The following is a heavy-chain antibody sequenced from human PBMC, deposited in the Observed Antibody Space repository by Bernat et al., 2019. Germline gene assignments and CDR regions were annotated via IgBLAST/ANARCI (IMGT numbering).Heavy chain of an antibody. CDR1: GFTFDDYA. CDR2: ISWNSGSI. J-gene: IGHJ4*02. CDR3: AKDLGLGVATTLRGFDY. V-gene: IGHV3-9*01. Sequence: EVQLVESGGGLVQPGRSLRLSCAASGFTFDDYAMHWVRQAPGKGLEWVSGISWNSGSIGYADSVKGRFTISRDNAKNSLYLQMNSLRAEDTALYYCAKDLGLGVATTLRGFDYWGQGTLVTVSS. D-gene: IGHD5-12*01.